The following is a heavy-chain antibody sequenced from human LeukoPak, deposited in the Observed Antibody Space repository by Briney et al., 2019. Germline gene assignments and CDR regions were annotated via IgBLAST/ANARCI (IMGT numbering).Heavy chain of an antibody. V-gene: IGHV3-9*01. J-gene: IGHJ1*01. D-gene: IGHD6-13*01. CDR3: AKAAGSSVFENFQY. CDR2: ISWNSGRI. Sequence: PGGSLRLSCAASGFMFDEYAMHWVRQAPGKGLEWVSVISWNSGRIDYADSVKGRFTISRDNAKNFLYLQMNSLRTEDTALYYCAKAAGSSVFENFQYWGQGTLVTVS. CDR1: GFMFDEYA.